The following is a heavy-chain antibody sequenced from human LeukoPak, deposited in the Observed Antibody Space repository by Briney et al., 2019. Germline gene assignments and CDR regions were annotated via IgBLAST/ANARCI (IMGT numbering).Heavy chain of an antibody. CDR3: ARSSYYDSSGYYTFPHYYYYYYYMDV. Sequence: SVKVSCKASGGTFSSYAISWVRQAPGQGLEWMGGIIPIFGTANYAQKFQGRVTITADKSTSTAYMELSSLRSEDTAVYYRARSSYYDSSGYYTFPHYYYYYYYMDVWGKGTTVTVSS. CDR2: IIPIFGTA. CDR1: GGTFSSYA. V-gene: IGHV1-69*06. D-gene: IGHD3-22*01. J-gene: IGHJ6*03.